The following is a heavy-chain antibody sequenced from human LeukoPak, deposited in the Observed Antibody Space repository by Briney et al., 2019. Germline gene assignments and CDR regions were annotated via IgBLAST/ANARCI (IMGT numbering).Heavy chain of an antibody. V-gene: IGHV1-2*02. D-gene: IGHD2-2*01. J-gene: IGHJ6*03. Sequence: ASVKVSCKASGYTFTGYYMHGVRQAPGQGLEWMGWINPNSVGTNYAQKFQGRVTMTRDTSIRTAYMELSRLRSDDTAVYYCARDLEYCSSTSCHYYMDVWGKGTTVTVSS. CDR3: ARDLEYCSSTSCHYYMDV. CDR1: GYTFTGYY. CDR2: INPNSVGT.